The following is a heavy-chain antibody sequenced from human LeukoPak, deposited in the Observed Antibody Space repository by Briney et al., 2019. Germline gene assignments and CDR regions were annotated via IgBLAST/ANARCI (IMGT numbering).Heavy chain of an antibody. CDR2: VYNSGTT. J-gene: IGHJ4*02. CDR1: GVSIGSHY. V-gene: IGHV4-59*11. Sequence: PSETLSLTCTVSGVSIGSHYWSWIRQSPGKGVEWIGCVYNSGTTVYNPPLTGRVTISVDTSKNQYSLNLRSVTAADASVYYCARDAYWGQGILVTVSS. CDR3: ARDAY.